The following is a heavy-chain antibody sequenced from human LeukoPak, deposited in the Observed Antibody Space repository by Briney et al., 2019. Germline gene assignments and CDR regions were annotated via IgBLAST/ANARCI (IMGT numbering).Heavy chain of an antibody. CDR2: INWYTGTN. CDR1: GFTFHNYS. V-gene: IGHV3-9*01. D-gene: IGHD1-7*01. J-gene: IGHJ4*02. Sequence: GRSLRLSCAASGFTFHNYSMHWVRQAPGKGLEGVSGINWYTGTNCYADSVRGRSTLASDNPKNSLYLQMNILAAEDAALYYWVNDRSGRTTPCYFDPWGQGTLVTVSS. CDR3: VNDRSGRTTPCYFDP.